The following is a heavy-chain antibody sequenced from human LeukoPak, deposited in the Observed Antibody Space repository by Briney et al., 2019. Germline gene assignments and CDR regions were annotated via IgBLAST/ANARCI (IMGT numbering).Heavy chain of an antibody. V-gene: IGHV4-59*01. CDR2: ISYSETT. CDR1: GGSISSFY. CDR3: ARDKGLPQAFDI. Sequence: PETLSLTCTVSGGSISSFYWSWIRQPPGKGLEYIGYISYSETTSYNPSLKSRVTISVDTSKNQFSLKLTSVTAADTAVYYCARDKGLPQAFDIWGQGTMVTVSS. D-gene: IGHD5/OR15-5a*01. J-gene: IGHJ3*02.